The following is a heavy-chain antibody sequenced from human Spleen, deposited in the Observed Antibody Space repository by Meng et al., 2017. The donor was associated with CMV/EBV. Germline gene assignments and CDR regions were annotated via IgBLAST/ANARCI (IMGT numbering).Heavy chain of an antibody. D-gene: IGHD6-19*01. Sequence: SCAASGFTFGNAYMSWVRLAPGKGLEWVGLIKTKNDGGATDYTAPVKGRFSISRDDSKNTLYLQMNSLKIEDTAVYYCTTDSGWFTYWGQGTLVTVSS. CDR3: TTDSGWFTY. J-gene: IGHJ4*02. CDR2: IKTKNDGGAT. CDR1: GFTFGNAY. V-gene: IGHV3-15*01.